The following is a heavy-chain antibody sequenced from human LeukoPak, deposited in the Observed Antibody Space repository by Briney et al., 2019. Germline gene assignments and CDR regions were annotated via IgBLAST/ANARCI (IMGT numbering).Heavy chain of an antibody. Sequence: SETLSLTCTVSGGSISSGDYYWSWIRQPPGKGLEWIGYIYYNGSTYYNPSLKSRLTISVDTSKNQFSLRLNSVTAADTAVYYCAREDDYSFDYWGQGTLVTVSS. CDR3: AREDDYSFDY. D-gene: IGHD4/OR15-4a*01. J-gene: IGHJ4*02. V-gene: IGHV4-30-4*01. CDR1: GGSISSGDYY. CDR2: IYYNGST.